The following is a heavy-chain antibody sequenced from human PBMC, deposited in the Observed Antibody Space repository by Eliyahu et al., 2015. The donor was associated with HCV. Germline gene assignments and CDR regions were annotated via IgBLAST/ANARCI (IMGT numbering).Heavy chain of an antibody. CDR2: INPPSGAT. V-gene: IGHV1-2*04. J-gene: IGHJ3*02. CDR3: ARERRVTLDRDDSFDM. CDR1: GYPFIGYN. D-gene: IGHD3-10*01. Sequence: QVQLVQSGAEVKKPGASVKVSCKASGYPFIGYNIHWVRQAPGQGLEWMGWINPPSGATKFAQKFQGWVTMSRDTSINTAYLELSGLKTDDTAVYYCARERRVTLDRDDSFDMWGQGTMVTVSS.